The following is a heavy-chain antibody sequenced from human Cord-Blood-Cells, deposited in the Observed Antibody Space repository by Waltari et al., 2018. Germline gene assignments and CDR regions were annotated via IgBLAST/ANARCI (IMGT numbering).Heavy chain of an antibody. D-gene: IGHD6-19*01. CDR3: ARAAVTAFDI. V-gene: IGHV6-1*01. Sequence: QVQLQQSGPGLVKPSQTLSLTCAISGASVSSHSAASHWNRQSPSRGLEWLGRTYYRSKWYNDYAVSVKSRITINPDTSKNQFSLQLNSVTPEDTAVYYCARAAVTAFDIWGQGTMVTVSS. J-gene: IGHJ3*02. CDR1: GASVSSHSAA. CDR2: TYYRSKWYN.